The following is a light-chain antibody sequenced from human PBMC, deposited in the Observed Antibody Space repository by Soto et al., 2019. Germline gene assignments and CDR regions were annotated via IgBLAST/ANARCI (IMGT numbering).Light chain of an antibody. V-gene: IGLV2-14*01. J-gene: IGLJ3*02. CDR3: CSYTTNNTWV. CDR1: NSDVGAYNY. CDR2: EVS. Sequence: QSALTQPASVSGSPGQSITISCTGTNSDVGAYNYVSWYQEHPGKAPQLIIYEVSNRPSGVSTRFSASKSGNTASLTISGLQPDDEADYYCCSYTTNNTWVFGGGTQLTVL.